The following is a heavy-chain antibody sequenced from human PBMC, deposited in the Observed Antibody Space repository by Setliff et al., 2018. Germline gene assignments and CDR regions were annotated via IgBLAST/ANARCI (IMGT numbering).Heavy chain of an antibody. D-gene: IGHD3-22*01. Sequence: GESLKISCRGSGYTFTNYWIAWVRQMPGKGLEWMGIINPGDSDTRYSPSFQGQVTISADKSTSTAYLHWGSLKAADTAMYSCXXXXXXXTSXGYYSXNXFDXXXQGT. CDR2: INPGDSDT. J-gene: IGHJ3*02. V-gene: IGHV5-51*01. CDR3: XXXXXXXTSXGYYSXNXFDX. CDR1: GYTFTNYW.